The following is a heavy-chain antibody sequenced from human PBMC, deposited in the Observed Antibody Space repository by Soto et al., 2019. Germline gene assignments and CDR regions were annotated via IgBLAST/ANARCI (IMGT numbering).Heavy chain of an antibody. CDR3: AKKSAAFWLDP. J-gene: IGHJ5*02. CDR2: IHSSGYT. V-gene: IGHV4-59*01. Sequence: SETLCLTCTVSGVSIRDYYWIWIRQPPGKGLDWIGYIHSSGYTNYNPSLKSRVVMSIDTSKNLFSLKLSSVTAADTAVYYCAKKSAAFWLDPWGQGTLVTVS. CDR1: GVSIRDYY. D-gene: IGHD6-25*01.